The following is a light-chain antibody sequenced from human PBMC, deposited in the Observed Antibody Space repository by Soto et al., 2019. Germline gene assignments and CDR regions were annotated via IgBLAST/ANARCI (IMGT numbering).Light chain of an antibody. Sequence: ETVMTQSPGTLSVSPGERVTLSCRASQSVSSNVAWYQQRVGQAPRLLIYGASTRATGIPDRFSASGSGTEFTLAISSLQSDDFAFYYCQQYGSSPRTFGQGTKVEIK. CDR2: GAS. J-gene: IGKJ1*01. V-gene: IGKV3-15*01. CDR1: QSVSSN. CDR3: QQYGSSPRT.